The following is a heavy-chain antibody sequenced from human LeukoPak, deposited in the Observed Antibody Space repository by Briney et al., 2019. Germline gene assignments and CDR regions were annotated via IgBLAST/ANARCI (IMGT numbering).Heavy chain of an antibody. Sequence: QSGGSVRLSCVASGFTFGSYWMHWVRQAPGKGLVWVSRINYDGTSTTYADSVKGRFTVSRDNGKKTVSLQINSLRPDDTAVYYCAREANTAFDYWGQGALVIAAS. CDR3: AREANTAFDY. J-gene: IGHJ4*02. CDR2: INYDGTST. V-gene: IGHV3-74*01. CDR1: GFTFGSYW. D-gene: IGHD2/OR15-2a*01.